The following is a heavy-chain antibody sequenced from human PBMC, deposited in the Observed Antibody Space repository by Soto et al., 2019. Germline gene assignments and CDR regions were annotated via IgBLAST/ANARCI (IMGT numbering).Heavy chain of an antibody. CDR2: ISAYNGNK. Sequence: ASVKVTCKASGYTNTRYGIRWVRQASGQGLEWMGWISAYNGNKNYAQSFQRRVSMTTDTPTSAAYMELRSLRSDDTALYYCARAYRYPPAKQQLTYYYGMDVWGQ. CDR1: GYTNTRYG. D-gene: IGHD6-13*01. V-gene: IGHV1-18*01. J-gene: IGHJ6*01. CDR3: ARAYRYPPAKQQLTYYYGMDV.